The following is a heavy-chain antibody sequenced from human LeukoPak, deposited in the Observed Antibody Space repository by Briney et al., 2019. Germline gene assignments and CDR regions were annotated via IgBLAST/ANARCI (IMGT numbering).Heavy chain of an antibody. V-gene: IGHV4-34*01. CDR1: GVSFSDYY. D-gene: IGHD2-2*02. J-gene: IGHJ4*02. CDR3: ARAYTRVLIDD. Sequence: PSETLSLTCAVYGVSFSDYYWSWIRQPPGKGLEWIGEIQQSVYTNYNPSLKSRVPISVDTSKNQPSLKLSSVTAADTAVYYCARAYTRVLIDDWGQGTLVTVSS. CDR2: IQQSVYT.